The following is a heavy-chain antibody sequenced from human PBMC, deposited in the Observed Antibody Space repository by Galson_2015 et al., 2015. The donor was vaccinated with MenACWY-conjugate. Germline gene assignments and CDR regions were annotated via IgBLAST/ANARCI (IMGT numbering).Heavy chain of an antibody. CDR1: GDSISRFS. CDR3: AREDCSTGTCYGYYGMDV. V-gene: IGHV4-59*01. Sequence: LSLTCTVSGDSISRFSWSWIRQSPGRGLEWIGDMSYSGSTKYDPSLESRVTISVDTSKNQFSLKLTSVTAADTAVYYCAREDCSTGTCYGYYGMDVWGQGTTVTVS. J-gene: IGHJ6*02. CDR2: MSYSGST. D-gene: IGHD2-15*01.